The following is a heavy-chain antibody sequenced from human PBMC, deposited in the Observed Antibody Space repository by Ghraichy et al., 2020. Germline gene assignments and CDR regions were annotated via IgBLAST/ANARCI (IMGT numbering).Heavy chain of an antibody. CDR2: ISGSSSYI. J-gene: IGHJ5*02. CDR1: GFTFSRYT. Sequence: GGSLRLSCAASGFTFSRYTMNWVRQAPGKGLEWVSTISGSSSYIYYPESLKGRFTISRDNAKNSLYLQMNTLRAEDTAVYYCARDGYSSYNWFDPWGQGTLVTVSS. V-gene: IGHV3-21*01. D-gene: IGHD6-13*01. CDR3: ARDGYSSYNWFDP.